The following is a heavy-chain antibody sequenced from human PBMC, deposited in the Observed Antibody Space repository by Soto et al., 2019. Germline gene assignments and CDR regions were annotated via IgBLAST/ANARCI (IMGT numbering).Heavy chain of an antibody. V-gene: IGHV4-34*01. CDR1: GGSFSGYY. CDR2: SNHSGST. J-gene: IGHJ5*02. D-gene: IGHD1-1*01. Sequence: QVQLQQWGAGLLKPSETLSLTCAVYGGSFSGYYWSWIRQPPGKGLEWIGESNHSGSTNYNPSLKRRVAISVDTSNNQFSLMISSVTAADTSVYDGARVQRLGTCRRWFDPWGQGTLVTVSS. CDR3: ARVQRLGTCRRWFDP.